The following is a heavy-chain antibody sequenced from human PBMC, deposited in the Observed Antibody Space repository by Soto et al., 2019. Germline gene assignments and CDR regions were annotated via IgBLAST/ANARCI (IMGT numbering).Heavy chain of an antibody. CDR3: ARTPESMEDVFDI. Sequence: GASVKVSCKASGGTFSSYAISWVRQAPGQGLEWMGGIIPIFGTANYAQKFQGRVTITADESTSTAYMELSSLRSEDTAVYYCARTPESMEDVFDIGGQGKMVTVSS. J-gene: IGHJ3*02. CDR1: GGTFSSYA. V-gene: IGHV1-69*13. D-gene: IGHD6-6*01. CDR2: IIPIFGTA.